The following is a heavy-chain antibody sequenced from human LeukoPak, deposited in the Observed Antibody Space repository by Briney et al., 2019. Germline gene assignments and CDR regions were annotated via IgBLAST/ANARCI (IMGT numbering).Heavy chain of an antibody. D-gene: IGHD5-18*01. J-gene: IGHJ4*02. V-gene: IGHV3-33*06. CDR1: GFAFSSYA. Sequence: PGGSLRLSCAASGFAFSSYAMHWVRQAPGKGLEWVAVIWYDGSNKYYADSVKGRFTISRDNSKNTLYLQMNSLRAEDTAVYYCAKDVRGGDKAIEPTDHWGQGTLVTVSS. CDR3: AKDVRGGDKAIEPTDH. CDR2: IWYDGSNK.